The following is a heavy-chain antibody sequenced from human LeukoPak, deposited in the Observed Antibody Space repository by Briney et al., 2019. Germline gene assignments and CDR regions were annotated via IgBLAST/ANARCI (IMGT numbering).Heavy chain of an antibody. CDR1: GLTFSSSW. V-gene: IGHV3-7*01. D-gene: IGHD5-18*01. J-gene: IGHJ4*02. CDR2: INPDGNKK. Sequence: RPGGSLRLSCAVSGLTFSSSWMDWVRQAPGKGLEWVASINPDGNKKYSADSVKGRFTISRDNAENSLYLQMNSLRVEDTAFYYCARDLAYSRLDYWGQGMLVTVSS. CDR3: ARDLAYSRLDY.